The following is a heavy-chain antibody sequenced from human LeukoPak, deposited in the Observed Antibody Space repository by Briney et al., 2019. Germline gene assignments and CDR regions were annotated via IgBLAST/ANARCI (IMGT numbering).Heavy chain of an antibody. J-gene: IGHJ3*02. CDR3: ARGDAFDI. CDR2: ISRSSSYI. Sequence: GGSLRLSCAASGFTFSSYEMNWVRQAPGKGLEWVSSISRSSSYIYYADSVKGRFTISRDTAKNSLYLQMNSLRAEDTAVYYCARGDAFDIWGQGTMVTVSS. CDR1: GFTFSSYE. V-gene: IGHV3-21*01.